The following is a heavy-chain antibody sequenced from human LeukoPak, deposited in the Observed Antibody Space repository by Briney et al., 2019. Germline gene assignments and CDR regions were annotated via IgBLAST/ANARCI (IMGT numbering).Heavy chain of an antibody. Sequence: SQTLSLTRTVSGVSISGGDYYCRSIRQPPGKGLGWVGDIYYSGSAYNNPSRKSRVTQSLDTSNNLFSLKLSSVTAAHTAVYYCARETLQYRPLMDVWGKGTTVTVSS. CDR3: ARETLQYRPLMDV. V-gene: IGHV4-30-4*01. D-gene: IGHD4-11*01. CDR2: IYYSGSA. J-gene: IGHJ6*03. CDR1: GVSISGGDYY.